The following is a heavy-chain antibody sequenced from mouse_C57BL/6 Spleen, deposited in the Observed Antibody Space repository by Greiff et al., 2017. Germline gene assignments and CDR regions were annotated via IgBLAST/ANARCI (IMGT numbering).Heavy chain of an antibody. Sequence: QVHVKQSGAELVKPGASVKISCKASGYAFSSYWMNWVKQRPGKGLEWIGQIYPGDGDTNYNGKFKGKATLTADKSSSTAYMQLSSLTSEDSAVYFCARGYYGSSSGYYAMDYWGQGTSVTVSS. CDR1: GYAFSSYW. J-gene: IGHJ4*01. D-gene: IGHD1-1*01. V-gene: IGHV1-80*01. CDR2: IYPGDGDT. CDR3: ARGYYGSSSGYYAMDY.